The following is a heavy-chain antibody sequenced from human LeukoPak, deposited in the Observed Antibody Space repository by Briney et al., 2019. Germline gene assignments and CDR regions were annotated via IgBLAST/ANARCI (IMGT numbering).Heavy chain of an antibody. V-gene: IGHV3-48*01. D-gene: IGHD1-26*01. Sequence: GGSLRLSCAASRFTFSSYSMNWVRQAPGKGLEWVSYISSSSSSIYYADSVKGRFTISRDNAQNSLYLQMNSLRAEDTAVYYCARGSSGSYFQFIDYWGQGTLVTVSS. CDR1: RFTFSSYS. CDR3: ARGSSGSYFQFIDY. CDR2: ISSSSSSI. J-gene: IGHJ4*02.